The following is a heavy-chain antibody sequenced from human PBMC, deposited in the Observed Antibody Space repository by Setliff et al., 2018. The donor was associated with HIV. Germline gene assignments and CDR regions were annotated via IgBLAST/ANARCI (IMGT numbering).Heavy chain of an antibody. Sequence: GESLKISCEASGFTFSTYGMNWVRHAPGKGLEWVAQISSSGFPIYYADSVRGRFTASRDNGENSLFLQMNSLRAEDTAVYYCVRGTLDFWGQGNLVTVSS. V-gene: IGHV3-48*01. CDR2: ISSSGFPI. J-gene: IGHJ4*02. CDR1: GFTFSTYG. CDR3: VRGTLDF.